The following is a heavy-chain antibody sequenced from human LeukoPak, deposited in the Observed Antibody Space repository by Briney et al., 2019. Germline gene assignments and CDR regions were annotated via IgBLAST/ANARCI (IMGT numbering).Heavy chain of an antibody. J-gene: IGHJ6*02. CDR3: ARMTTVTTTINYYYYYGMDV. V-gene: IGHV3-74*01. D-gene: IGHD4-17*01. CDR1: GFTFSTYW. CDR2: INTDGTTT. Sequence: GGSLRLSCAASGFTFSTYWMHWVRQAPGKGLVWVSIINTDGTTTDYADSVKGRFTISRDNAKNTLYLQMNSLRAEDTAVYYCARMTTVTTTINYYYYYGMDVWGQGTTVTVSS.